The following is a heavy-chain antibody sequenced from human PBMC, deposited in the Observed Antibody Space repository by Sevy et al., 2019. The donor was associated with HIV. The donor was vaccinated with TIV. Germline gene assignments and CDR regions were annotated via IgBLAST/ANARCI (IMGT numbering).Heavy chain of an antibody. D-gene: IGHD3-16*01. Sequence: GGSLRLSCAASGFTVSSNYMSWVRQAPGKGLEWVSVIYSGGSTYYADSVKGRFTISRDNSKNTRYLQMNSLRAEDTAVYYWARSLGGQKDYWGQGTLVTVSS. J-gene: IGHJ4*02. CDR3: ARSLGGQKDY. V-gene: IGHV3-66*02. CDR1: GFTVSSNY. CDR2: IYSGGST.